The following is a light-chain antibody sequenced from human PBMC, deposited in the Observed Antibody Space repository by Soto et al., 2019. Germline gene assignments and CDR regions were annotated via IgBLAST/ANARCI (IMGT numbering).Light chain of an antibody. V-gene: IGLV2-14*01. J-gene: IGLJ1*01. Sequence: QSALTKPASVSGSPGQSITISCTGTRSDVGGYNYVSWYQHRPGKAPKLIIYEVTNRPSGVSNRFSGSKSGNTASLTISGLQAEDEADYYCSSYTSSSSPFVFGTGTKVTVL. CDR1: RSDVGGYNY. CDR3: SSYTSSSSPFV. CDR2: EVT.